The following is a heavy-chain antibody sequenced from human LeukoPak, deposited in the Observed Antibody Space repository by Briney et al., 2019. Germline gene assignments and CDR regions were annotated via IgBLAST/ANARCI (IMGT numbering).Heavy chain of an antibody. Sequence: ASVKVSCKASGYTFTSYYMHWVRQAPGQGLEWMGIINPSGGSTSYAQKFQGRVTMTRDMSTSTVYMELSSLRSEDTAVYYCARVSTTAAYGYYYYMDVWGKGTTVTVSS. J-gene: IGHJ6*03. CDR3: ARVSTTAAYGYYYYMDV. CDR2: INPSGGST. V-gene: IGHV1-46*01. D-gene: IGHD4-17*01. CDR1: GYTFTSYY.